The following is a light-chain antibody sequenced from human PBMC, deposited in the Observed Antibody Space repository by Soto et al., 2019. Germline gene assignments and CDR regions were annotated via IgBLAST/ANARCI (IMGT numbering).Light chain of an antibody. J-gene: IGLJ2*01. CDR3: CSYTSRSTLV. V-gene: IGLV2-14*01. CDR1: NSDVGGFNY. Sequence: QSALTQPASVSGSPGLSITISCTGTNSDVGGFNYVSWYQQHPDKAPKLIIFEVTDRPSGVSNRFSGSKSGNTASLTISGLQSEDEAEYYCCSYTSRSTLVFGGGTKLTVL. CDR2: EVT.